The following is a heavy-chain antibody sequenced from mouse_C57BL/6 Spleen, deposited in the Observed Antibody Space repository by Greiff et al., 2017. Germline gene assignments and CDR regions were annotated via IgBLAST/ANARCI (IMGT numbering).Heavy chain of an antibody. CDR1: GYSITSGYY. Sequence: DVKLVESGPGLVKPSQSLSLTCSVTGYSITSGYYWNWIRQFPGNKLEWMGYISYDGSNNYNPSLKNRISITRDTSKNQFFLKLNSVTTEDTATSYCARRGDGYYLSYFDYWGQGTTLTVSS. V-gene: IGHV3-6*01. J-gene: IGHJ2*01. D-gene: IGHD2-3*01. CDR2: ISYDGSN. CDR3: ARRGDGYYLSYFDY.